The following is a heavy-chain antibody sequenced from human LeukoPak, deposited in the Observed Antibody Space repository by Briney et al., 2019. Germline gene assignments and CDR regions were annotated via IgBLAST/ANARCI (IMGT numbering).Heavy chain of an antibody. V-gene: IGHV3-30*02. CDR1: GFTFSSYG. J-gene: IGHJ4*02. Sequence: GGSLILSCAASGFTFSSYGMHWVRQAPGKGLEWVAFIRYDGSNKYYADSVKGRFTISRDNSKNTLYLQMNSLRAEDTAVYYCAKDRTTGYSPGPSDYWGQGTLVTVSS. CDR2: IRYDGSNK. CDR3: AKDRTTGYSPGPSDY. D-gene: IGHD1-1*01.